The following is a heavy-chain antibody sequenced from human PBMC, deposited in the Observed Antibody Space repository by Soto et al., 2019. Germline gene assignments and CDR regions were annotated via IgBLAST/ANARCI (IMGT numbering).Heavy chain of an antibody. CDR2: IYVTGAV. V-gene: IGHV4-31*03. CDR1: GAALNSGNYY. CDR3: ARLRIATNNYKWFDP. J-gene: IGHJ5*02. Sequence: SETLSLTSIVSGAALNSGNYYWSWIRQVPGKGLEWIGHIYVTGAVDYNPSLRDRITISQDTSERQFSLNLRLVTAADTAVYYCARLRIATNNYKWFDPWGQGTLVTVSS. D-gene: IGHD2-21*01.